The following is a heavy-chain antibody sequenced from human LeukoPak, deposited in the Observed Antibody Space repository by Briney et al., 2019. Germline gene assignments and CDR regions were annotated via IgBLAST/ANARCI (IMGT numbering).Heavy chain of an antibody. CDR2: ISSSGSTI. Sequence: GGSLRLSCAASGFTFSDYYMSWIRQAPGKGLEWVSYISSSGSTIYYADSVKGRFTISRDNAKNSLYLQMNSLRAEDTAVYYCAKTGVSYCSSTSCYHFQHWGQGTLVTVSS. J-gene: IGHJ1*01. V-gene: IGHV3-11*04. CDR1: GFTFSDYY. CDR3: AKTGVSYCSSTSCYHFQH. D-gene: IGHD2-2*01.